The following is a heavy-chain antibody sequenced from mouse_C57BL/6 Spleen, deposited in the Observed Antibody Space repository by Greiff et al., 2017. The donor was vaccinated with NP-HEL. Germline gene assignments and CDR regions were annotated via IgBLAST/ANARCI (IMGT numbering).Heavy chain of an antibody. Sequence: QVQLKQSGAELVMPGASVKLSCKASGYTFTSYWMHWVKQRPGQGLEWIGEIDPSDSYTNYNQKFKGKSTLTVDKSSSTAYMQLSSLTSEDSAVYYCARSSTMVLDYWGQGTTLTVSS. CDR1: GYTFTSYW. D-gene: IGHD2-2*01. J-gene: IGHJ2*01. CDR3: ARSSTMVLDY. V-gene: IGHV1-69*01. CDR2: IDPSDSYT.